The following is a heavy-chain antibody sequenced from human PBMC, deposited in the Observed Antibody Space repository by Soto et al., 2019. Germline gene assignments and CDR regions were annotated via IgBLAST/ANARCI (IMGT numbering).Heavy chain of an antibody. V-gene: IGHV3-23*01. D-gene: IGHD3-9*01. CDR2: ISGAASRT. CDR3: ATSFRYFDN. Sequence: GVSLRLSCAVSGFTPTTTPLSWVRQPPGKGLEWVTTISGAASRTYYVDSVKGRFFISRDNSKNTVTLQMNNLTVDDTAVYYCATSFRYFDNWGQGTRVTVSS. J-gene: IGHJ4*02. CDR1: GFTPTTTP.